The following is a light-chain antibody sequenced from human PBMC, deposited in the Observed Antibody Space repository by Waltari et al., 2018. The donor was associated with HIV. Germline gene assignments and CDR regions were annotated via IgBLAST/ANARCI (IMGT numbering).Light chain of an antibody. CDR1: STDVGGYNY. V-gene: IGLV2-14*01. CDR2: EVS. CDR3: SSYTSSTTWV. J-gene: IGLJ3*02. Sequence: QSALTQPASVSGSPGPSIPISCTGTSTDVGGYNYVSWYQHHPGKAPKVMIYEVSNRPSGVSNRFSGSKSGNTASLTISGLQAEDEADYYCSSYTSSTTWVFGGGTKLTVL.